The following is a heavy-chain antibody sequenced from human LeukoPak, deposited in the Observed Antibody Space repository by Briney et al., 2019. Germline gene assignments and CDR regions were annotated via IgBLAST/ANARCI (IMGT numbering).Heavy chain of an antibody. J-gene: IGHJ4*02. CDR3: ARRGRDSSGYAQGYDY. Sequence: GGSLRLSCAASGFTSSDHYIDWVRQAPGKGLEWVGRRNKANNYTPEYAASVKGRFTISRDDSKNSLYLQMNSLKTEDTAVYYCARRGRDSSGYAQGYDYWGQGTLVTVSS. CDR2: RNKANNYTP. V-gene: IGHV3-72*01. CDR1: GFTSSDHY. D-gene: IGHD3-22*01.